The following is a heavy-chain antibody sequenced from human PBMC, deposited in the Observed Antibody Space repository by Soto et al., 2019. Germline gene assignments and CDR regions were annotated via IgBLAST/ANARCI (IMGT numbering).Heavy chain of an antibody. CDR1: GYTFTSYG. V-gene: IGHV1-18*04. CDR3: ARVDYDSSGYRTFPLDY. CDR2: ISAYNGNT. D-gene: IGHD3-22*01. Sequence: VASVKVSCKASGYTFTSYGISWVRQAPGQGLEWMGWISAYNGNTNYAQKLQGRVTMTTDTSTSTAYMELRSLRSDDTAVYYCARVDYDSSGYRTFPLDYWGQGTLVTVSS. J-gene: IGHJ4*02.